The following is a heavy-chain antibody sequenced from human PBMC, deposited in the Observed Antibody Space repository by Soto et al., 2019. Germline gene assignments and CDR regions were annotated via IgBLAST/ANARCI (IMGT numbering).Heavy chain of an antibody. V-gene: IGHV4-4*02. CDR2: IFHSGTT. D-gene: IGHD1-7*01. Sequence: SETLSLTCAVSGGSTSSSNWWTWVRQPPGKGLEWIGQIFHSGTTNYNPSLKSRVIISLDKSKNQFSLQLSSVTAADTAVYYCASLGTIMTSFDYWGQGTLVTVSS. J-gene: IGHJ4*02. CDR3: ASLGTIMTSFDY. CDR1: GGSTSSSNW.